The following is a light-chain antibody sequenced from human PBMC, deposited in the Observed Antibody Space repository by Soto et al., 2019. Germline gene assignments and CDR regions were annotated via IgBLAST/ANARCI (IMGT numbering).Light chain of an antibody. V-gene: IGKV3-20*01. CDR2: GAS. Sequence: ENVLTQSPGTLSLSPGERATLSCRASQSVSSSYLAWYQQKPGQAPRLLIYGASSRATGIPDRFSGSWSGTDFTLTISRREPEDFAVYYCQQYGSSPTFGGGTKVEIK. CDR1: QSVSSSY. J-gene: IGKJ4*01. CDR3: QQYGSSPT.